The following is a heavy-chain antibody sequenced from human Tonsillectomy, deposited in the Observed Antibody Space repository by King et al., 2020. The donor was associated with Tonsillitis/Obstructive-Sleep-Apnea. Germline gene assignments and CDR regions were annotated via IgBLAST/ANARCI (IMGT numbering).Heavy chain of an antibody. CDR3: ARDVAGFSSSANDAFDI. CDR2: ISAYNGNT. V-gene: IGHV1-18*01. J-gene: IGHJ3*02. CDR1: GYTFTSYG. D-gene: IGHD6-13*01. Sequence: VQLVESGAEVKKPGASVKVSCKASGYTFTSYGIRWVRPAPGQGLEWIGWISAYNGNTKHERNLQVRVTMTTDPSTSTAYMELRRLRFDDAAVYYCARDVAGFSSSANDAFDIWGQGTMVTVSS.